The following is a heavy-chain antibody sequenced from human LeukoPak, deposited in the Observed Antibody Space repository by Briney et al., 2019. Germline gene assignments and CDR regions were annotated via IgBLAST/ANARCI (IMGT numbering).Heavy chain of an antibody. D-gene: IGHD3-22*01. Sequence: RRSLRLSCAPSGFSFSIYTMNWVRQAPGKGLGWVSSIRSSSTYIYYTDSVKGRFTTSRDNAKNSLSLKMNSLTAEDTAVYYCARDVYDSSGFSGAFDIWGQGTMFTVSS. CDR3: ARDVYDSSGFSGAFDI. J-gene: IGHJ3*02. CDR1: GFSFSIYT. CDR2: IRSSSTYI. V-gene: IGHV3-21*01.